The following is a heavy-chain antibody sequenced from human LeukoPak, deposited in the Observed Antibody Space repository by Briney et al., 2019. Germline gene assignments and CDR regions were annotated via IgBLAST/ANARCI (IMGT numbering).Heavy chain of an antibody. CDR2: INHNGGT. J-gene: IGHJ4*02. CDR3: ARDDTSSGWYDYFDY. CDR1: GGSFSGYF. V-gene: IGHV4-34*01. Sequence: SETLSLTCAVYGGSFSGYFWSWIRQPPGKGLEWIGDINHNGGTNYNPSLKSRVTISVDTSKNQFSLKLSSVTAADTAVYYCARDDTSSGWYDYFDYWGQGTLVTVSS. D-gene: IGHD6-19*01.